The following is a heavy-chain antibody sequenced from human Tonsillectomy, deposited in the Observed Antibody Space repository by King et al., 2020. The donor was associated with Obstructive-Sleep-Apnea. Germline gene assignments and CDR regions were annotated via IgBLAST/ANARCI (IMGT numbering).Heavy chain of an antibody. V-gene: IGHV3-23*04. Sequence: VQLVEAGGGLVQPGGSLRLSCAASVFTFSTYAMSWVRQAPGKGLELVSVISGSGSITYYADSVKGRFTLSRDNSKNTLYLQMNSLRAEDTAVYYCAKDRGWYRLPFDYWGQGTLVTVSS. CDR1: VFTFSTYA. D-gene: IGHD6-19*01. CDR2: ISGSGSIT. CDR3: AKDRGWYRLPFDY. J-gene: IGHJ4*02.